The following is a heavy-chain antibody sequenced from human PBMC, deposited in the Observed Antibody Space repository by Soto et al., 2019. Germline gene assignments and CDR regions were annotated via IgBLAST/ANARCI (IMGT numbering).Heavy chain of an antibody. J-gene: IGHJ6*02. Sequence: SEKLSHTYTVSGDSLNSGTYYWSWIRQPPGKGLEWIGRIYYSGSTDQHPSLKSRVSMSVDKSKNQLSLKLTSVNAADAAIYFCAREAKVDTDMGGYSYYSMDVWGQGPMVS. D-gene: IGHD5-18*01. CDR3: AREAKVDTDMGGYSYYSMDV. CDR1: GDSLNSGTYY. CDR2: IYYSGST. V-gene: IGHV4-61*01.